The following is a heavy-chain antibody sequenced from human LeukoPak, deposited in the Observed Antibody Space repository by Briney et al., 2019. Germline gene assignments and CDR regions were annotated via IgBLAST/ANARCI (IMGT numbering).Heavy chain of an antibody. D-gene: IGHD3-10*01. CDR2: ISGSGGST. V-gene: IGHV3-23*01. CDR1: GFTFSSYA. Sequence: GGSLRLSCEASGFTFSSYAMSWVRQAPGKGLEWVSAISGSGGSTYYADSVKGRFTISRDNSKNTLYLQMNSLRAEDTAVYYCAHYGSGSYFDYWGQGTLVTVSS. CDR3: AHYGSGSYFDY. J-gene: IGHJ4*02.